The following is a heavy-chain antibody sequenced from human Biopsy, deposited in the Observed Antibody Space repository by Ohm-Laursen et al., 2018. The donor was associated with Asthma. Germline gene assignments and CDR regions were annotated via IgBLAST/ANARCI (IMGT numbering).Heavy chain of an antibody. Sequence: SLRLSCTACGFTFSSYAMSWVRQAPGKGLEWVSTISGSGGSTYYADSVKGRFTISRDNSKNTLHLQMNSLRAEDTAVYYCAKAREDIVVVVAVSDSWGQGTLVTVSS. D-gene: IGHD2-15*01. CDR3: AKAREDIVVVVAVSDS. V-gene: IGHV3-23*01. CDR1: GFTFSSYA. CDR2: ISGSGGST. J-gene: IGHJ4*02.